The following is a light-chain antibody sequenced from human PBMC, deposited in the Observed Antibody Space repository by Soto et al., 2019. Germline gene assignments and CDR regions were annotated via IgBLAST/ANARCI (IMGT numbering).Light chain of an antibody. CDR2: RNN. J-gene: IGLJ1*01. Sequence: QSALTQPPSASGTPGQGVTISCSGSTSNIGSNYVYWYQQLPGTAPKLLIYRNNQRPSGVPDRFSGSKSGTSASLATSGLRSDDEADYLCATWDDTLNGFYVFGTGTKVTVL. CDR1: TSNIGSNY. V-gene: IGLV1-47*01. CDR3: ATWDDTLNGFYV.